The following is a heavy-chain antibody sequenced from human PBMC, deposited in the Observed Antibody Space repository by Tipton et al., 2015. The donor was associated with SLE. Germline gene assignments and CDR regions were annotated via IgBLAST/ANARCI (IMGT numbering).Heavy chain of an antibody. CDR1: GGSIRSSNW. J-gene: IGHJ4*02. D-gene: IGHD3-16*01. Sequence: SLRLSCAVSGGSIRSSNWWSWVRQPPGKGLEWIGEIHHSGSTNYNPSLKSQVTMSVDTSKNQFSLKLSSVTAADTAVYYCARGPPRLVWYYFDYWGQGTLVTVSS. V-gene: IGHV4-4*02. CDR2: IHHSGST. CDR3: ARGPPRLVWYYFDY.